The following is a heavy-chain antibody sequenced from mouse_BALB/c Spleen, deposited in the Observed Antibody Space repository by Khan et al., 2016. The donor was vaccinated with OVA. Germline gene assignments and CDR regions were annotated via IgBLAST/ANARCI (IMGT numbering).Heavy chain of an antibody. D-gene: IGHD2-10*01. CDR1: GFSLTNYG. J-gene: IGHJ4*01. V-gene: IGHV2-9*02. CDR3: ARETAYYGNYEAIDY. CDR2: IWAGGST. Sequence: QVQLKESGPGLVAPSQSLSITCTVSGFSLTNYGVNWVRQPPGKGLEWLGIIWAGGSTNYNSALMSRVSIRKDNAKSQVFLKMNSLQTDDTAMYYCARETAYYGNYEAIDYWGQGTSVTVSS.